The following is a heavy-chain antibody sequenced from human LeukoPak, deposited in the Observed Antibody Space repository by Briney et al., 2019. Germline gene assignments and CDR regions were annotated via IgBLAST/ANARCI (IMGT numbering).Heavy chain of an antibody. CDR2: INTYNGNT. D-gene: IGHD4-17*01. CDR1: GYRFTNYG. Sequence: ASVKVSCKASGYRFTNYGISWVRQAAGQGLEWMGWINTYNGNTNYAQKLQGRVTMTTDTSTSTAYMELRSLRSDDTAVYYCARALGPLRVGPFDYWGQGTLVTVSS. J-gene: IGHJ4*02. V-gene: IGHV1-18*01. CDR3: ARALGPLRVGPFDY.